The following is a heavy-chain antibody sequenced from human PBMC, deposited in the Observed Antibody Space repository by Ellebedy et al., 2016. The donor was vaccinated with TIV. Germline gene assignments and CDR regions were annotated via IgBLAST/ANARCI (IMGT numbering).Heavy chain of an antibody. Sequence: GGSLRLSCAASGFTFSSYAMSWVRQAPGKGLEWVSAISGSGGSTYYADSVKGRFTISRDNSKNTLYLQMNSLRAKDTAVYYCASFEYSSSYYYYGMDVWGQGTTVTVSS. V-gene: IGHV3-23*01. J-gene: IGHJ6*02. CDR2: ISGSGGST. CDR3: ASFEYSSSYYYYGMDV. D-gene: IGHD6-6*01. CDR1: GFTFSSYA.